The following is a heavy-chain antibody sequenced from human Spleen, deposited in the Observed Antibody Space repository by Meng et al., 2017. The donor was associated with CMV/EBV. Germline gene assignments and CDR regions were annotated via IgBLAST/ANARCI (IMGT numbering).Heavy chain of an antibody. CDR2: IIAYNGNT. V-gene: IGHV1-18*01. D-gene: IGHD6-6*01. CDR3: ARRSSSKGGRYYYGMDV. J-gene: IGHJ6*02. CDR1: GYTFTSYG. Sequence: ASVKVSCKASGYTFTSYGISWVRQAPGQGLEWMGWIIAYNGNTNYAQKLQGRVTMTTDTSTSTAYMELRSLRSDDTAVYYCARRSSSKGGRYYYGMDVWGQGTTVTVSS.